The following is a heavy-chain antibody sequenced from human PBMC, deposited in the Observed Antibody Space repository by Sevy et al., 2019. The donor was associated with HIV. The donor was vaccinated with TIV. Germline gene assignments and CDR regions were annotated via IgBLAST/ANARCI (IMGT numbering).Heavy chain of an antibody. D-gene: IGHD1-26*01. Sequence: SETLSLTCTVSGGSINSYYWSWIRQPPGKGLEWIGYIYYSGSTNYNPSLKSRVTISVDTSKNQFSLKLSSVTAADTAVYYCARLSSGSYRREYYFDYWGQGTLVTVSS. CDR1: GGSINSYY. J-gene: IGHJ4*02. CDR2: IYYSGST. V-gene: IGHV4-59*01. CDR3: ARLSSGSYRREYYFDY.